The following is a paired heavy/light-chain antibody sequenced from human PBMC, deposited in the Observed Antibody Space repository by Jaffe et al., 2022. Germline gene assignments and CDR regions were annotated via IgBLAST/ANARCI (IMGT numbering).Heavy chain of an antibody. CDR1: GYSISSGYY. V-gene: IGHV4-38-2*02. D-gene: IGHD4-4*01. J-gene: IGHJ4*02. Sequence: QVQLQESGPGLVKPSETLSLTCGVSGYSISSGYYWGWIRQPPGKGLEWIGSIYHSGSTYSNPSLKSRVTISVDTSKNQFSLKLSSVTAADTAVYYCVRDPTSRDGYSYNTYHKFDYWGQGTLVTVSS. CDR3: VRDPTSRDGYSYNTYHKFDY. CDR2: IYHSGST.
Light chain of an antibody. J-gene: IGLJ2*01. CDR3: QAWDSSVV. CDR2: QDT. CDR1: QLGDKY. Sequence: SYELTQPPSVSVSPGQTASITCSGDQLGDKYACWFQQKPGQSPVLVIYQDTRRPSGIPERFSGSKSGNTATLTISGTQAMDEADYYCQAWDSSVVFGGGTKLTVL. V-gene: IGLV3-1*01.